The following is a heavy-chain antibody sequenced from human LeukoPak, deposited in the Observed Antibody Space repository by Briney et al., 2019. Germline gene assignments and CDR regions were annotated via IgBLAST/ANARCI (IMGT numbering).Heavy chain of an antibody. Sequence: ASVKVSCKASGYRFISNYIQWVRQAPGQGLEWMGWINPNSGGTNHAQKFQGRVTMTRDTSISTAYMALSRLSCDDTAVYYCARGDYCSGGSCYLALYYWGQGTLVTVSS. D-gene: IGHD2-15*01. CDR1: GYRFISNY. J-gene: IGHJ4*02. CDR2: INPNSGGT. CDR3: ARGDYCSGGSCYLALYY. V-gene: IGHV1-2*02.